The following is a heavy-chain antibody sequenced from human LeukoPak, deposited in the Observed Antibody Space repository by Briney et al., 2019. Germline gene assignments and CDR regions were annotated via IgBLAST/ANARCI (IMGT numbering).Heavy chain of an antibody. J-gene: IGHJ4*02. D-gene: IGHD2-2*01. Sequence: GGSLRLSCAASGFTLSIYDMSWVRQAPGKGLEWVSSISSSSSYIYYADSVKGRFTISRDNAKNSLYLQMNSLRAEDTAVYYCAKDYPEVVPAAMIRKRYFDYWGQGTLVTVSS. CDR3: AKDYPEVVPAAMIRKRYFDY. CDR1: GFTLSIYD. CDR2: ISSSSSYI. V-gene: IGHV3-21*04.